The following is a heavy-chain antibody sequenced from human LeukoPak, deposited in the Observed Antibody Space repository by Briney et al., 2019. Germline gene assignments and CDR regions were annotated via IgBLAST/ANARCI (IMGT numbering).Heavy chain of an antibody. D-gene: IGHD6-13*01. CDR3: AKDRIAAAVNTFDY. Sequence: GGSLRLSCAASGFTFSSYGMHWVRQAPGKGLEWVAVISYDGSNKYYADSVKGRFTISRDNSKNTLYLQMNNLRAEDTAVYYCAKDRIAAAVNTFDYWGQGTLVTVSS. CDR1: GFTFSSYG. CDR2: ISYDGSNK. J-gene: IGHJ4*02. V-gene: IGHV3-30*18.